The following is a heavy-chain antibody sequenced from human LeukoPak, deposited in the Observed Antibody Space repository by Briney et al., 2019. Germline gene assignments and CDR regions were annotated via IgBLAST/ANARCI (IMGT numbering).Heavy chain of an antibody. CDR3: AKDVGHCSGGDCSYLDY. CDR2: ISYDGSDK. J-gene: IGHJ4*02. CDR1: GFTFSSYG. Sequence: PGGSLRLSCAASGFTFSSYGMHWVRQAPGKGLEWVAVISYDGSDKYYADSVKGRFTISRDNSKNTLYLQMNSRRAEDTAVYYCAKDVGHCSGGDCSYLDYWGQGTLVTVSS. V-gene: IGHV3-30*18. D-gene: IGHD2-15*01.